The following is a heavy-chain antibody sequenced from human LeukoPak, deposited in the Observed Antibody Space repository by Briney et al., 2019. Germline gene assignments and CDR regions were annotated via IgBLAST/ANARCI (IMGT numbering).Heavy chain of an antibody. Sequence: SETLSLTCAVSGGSISSGDYSWSWVRQPPGKGREWIGYIYHSGRTYYSPSLKGRVTISVDRTRNQFSLKLSSVTAADTAVYYCAKTSSGYYLDHWGQGTLVTVSS. D-gene: IGHD3-22*01. CDR3: AKTSSGYYLDH. J-gene: IGHJ4*02. CDR2: IYHSGRT. V-gene: IGHV4-30-2*01. CDR1: GGSISSGDYS.